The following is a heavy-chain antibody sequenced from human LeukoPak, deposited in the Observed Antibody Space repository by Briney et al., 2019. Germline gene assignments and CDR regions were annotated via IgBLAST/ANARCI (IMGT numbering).Heavy chain of an antibody. J-gene: IGHJ6*02. Sequence: GGSLRLSCAASGFTFSSYSMNWVRQAPGKGLEWVSSISSSSSYIYYADSVKGRFTISRDNAKNSLYLQMNSLRAEDTAVYYCARDLGNHQLLIGYGMDVWGQGTTVTVSS. CDR1: GFTFSSYS. D-gene: IGHD2-2*01. CDR2: ISSSSSYI. V-gene: IGHV3-21*01. CDR3: ARDLGNHQLLIGYGMDV.